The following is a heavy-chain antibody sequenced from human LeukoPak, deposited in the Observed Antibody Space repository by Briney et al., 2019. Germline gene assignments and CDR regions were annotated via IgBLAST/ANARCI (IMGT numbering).Heavy chain of an antibody. J-gene: IGHJ4*02. CDR3: ARKLRGAPADY. CDR1: GGSFSGYY. V-gene: IGHV4-34*01. CDR2: INHSGST. Sequence: SETLSLTCAVYGGSFSGYYWSWIRQPPGKGLEWIGEINHSGSTHYNPSLKSRVTISVDTSKNQFSLKLSSVTAADTAVYYCARKLRGAPADYWGQGTLVTVSS. D-gene: IGHD2-21*01.